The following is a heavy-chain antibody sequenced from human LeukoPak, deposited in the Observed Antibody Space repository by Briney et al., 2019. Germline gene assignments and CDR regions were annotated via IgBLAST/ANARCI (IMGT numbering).Heavy chain of an antibody. V-gene: IGHV4-39*07. CDR2: INHSGST. D-gene: IGHD3-10*01. CDR1: GRSISSGSYY. Sequence: SETLSLTCTVSGRSISSGSYYWRWIRQPPGKGLEWIGEINHSGSTNYNPSLKSRVTISVDTSKNQFSLKLSSVTAADTAVYYCARRKGRMVRGVITGSLWFDPWGQGTLVTVSS. J-gene: IGHJ5*02. CDR3: ARRKGRMVRGVITGSLWFDP.